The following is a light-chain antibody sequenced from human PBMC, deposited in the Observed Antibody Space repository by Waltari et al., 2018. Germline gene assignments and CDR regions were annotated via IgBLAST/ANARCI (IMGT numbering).Light chain of an antibody. CDR1: QSVLYSSNNKNY. CDR2: WAS. CDR3: QQYYSTPPT. J-gene: IGKJ1*01. Sequence: DIVMTQSPDSLAVSLGERDTINCKSSQSVLYSSNNKNYLAWYQQKPGQTPKLLIYWASTRESGVPDRFSGSGSGTDFTLTISSLQAEDVAVYYCQQYYSTPPTFGQGTKVEIK. V-gene: IGKV4-1*01.